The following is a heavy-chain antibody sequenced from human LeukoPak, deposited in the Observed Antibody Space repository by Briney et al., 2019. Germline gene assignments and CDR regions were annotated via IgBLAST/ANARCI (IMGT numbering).Heavy chain of an antibody. V-gene: IGHV4-39*01. CDR2: IHDSRST. Sequence: PSETLSLTCSVSGGSSSSSSYDWGWIRQPPGKGLERIGSIHDSRSTDYNPSLKSRVTISVDTSKNQFSLKLSSVTAADTAVYHCARLHGGNSNNYYCDYWGQGTLVTVSS. J-gene: IGHJ4*02. D-gene: IGHD4-23*01. CDR3: ARLHGGNSNNYYCDY. CDR1: GGSSSSSSYD.